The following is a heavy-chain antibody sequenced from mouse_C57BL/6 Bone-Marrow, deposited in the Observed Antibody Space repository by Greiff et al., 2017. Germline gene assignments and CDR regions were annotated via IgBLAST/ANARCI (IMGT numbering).Heavy chain of an antibody. CDR2: SRNKANDYTT. D-gene: IGHD2-1*01. V-gene: IGHV7-1*01. J-gene: IGHJ2*01. Sequence: EVNVVESGGGLVQSGRSLRLSCATSGFTFSDFYMEWVRQAPGKGLEWIAASRNKANDYTTEYSASVKGRFIVSRDTSQSILYLQMNALRAEDTAIYYCARDDYGNYGFDYWGQGTTLTVSS. CDR3: ARDDYGNYGFDY. CDR1: GFTFSDFY.